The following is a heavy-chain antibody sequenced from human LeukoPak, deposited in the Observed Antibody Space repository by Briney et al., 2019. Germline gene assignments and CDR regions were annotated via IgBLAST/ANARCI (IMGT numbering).Heavy chain of an antibody. Sequence: GGSLRLSCAASGFTFSGYSMNWVRQAPGKGLEWVSSISSSSSYIYYADSVKGRFTISRDNAKNSLYLQMNSLRAEDTAVYYCARDQAVEMATIRGSAFDIWGQGTMVTVSS. CDR3: ARDQAVEMATIRGSAFDI. J-gene: IGHJ3*02. V-gene: IGHV3-21*01. CDR2: ISSSSSYI. CDR1: GFTFSGYS. D-gene: IGHD5-24*01.